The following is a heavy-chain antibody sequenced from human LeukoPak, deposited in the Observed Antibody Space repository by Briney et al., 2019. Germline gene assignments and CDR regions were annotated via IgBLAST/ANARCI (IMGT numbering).Heavy chain of an antibody. Sequence: ASVKVSCKASGYTFTSYYMHWVRQAPGQGLEWMGIINPSGGSTSYAQKFQGRVTMTRNTSIATAYMEVTNLRFDDTAVYYCVDPERWGQGTLVTVSS. CDR2: INPSGGST. J-gene: IGHJ1*01. CDR1: GYTFTSYY. CDR3: VDPER. V-gene: IGHV1-46*01.